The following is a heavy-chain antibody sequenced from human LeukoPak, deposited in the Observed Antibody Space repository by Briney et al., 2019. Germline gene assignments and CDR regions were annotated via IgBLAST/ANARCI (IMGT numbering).Heavy chain of an antibody. J-gene: IGHJ4*02. Sequence: GESLKISCEGSGYSFSNYWIGWVRQMPGKGLEWMGNIYPDESNTRYSPSFQGQVTISADKSISTAYLQWSSLKASDTAIYYCARHGVGASGYSYGLEFDYWGQGTLVTVSS. CDR3: ARHGVGASGYSYGLEFDY. CDR1: GYSFSNYW. CDR2: IYPDESNT. D-gene: IGHD5-18*01. V-gene: IGHV5-51*01.